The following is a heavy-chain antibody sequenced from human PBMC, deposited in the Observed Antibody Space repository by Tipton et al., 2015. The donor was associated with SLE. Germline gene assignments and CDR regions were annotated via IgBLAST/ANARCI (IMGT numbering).Heavy chain of an antibody. CDR1: GGSISSSSYY. CDR2: IYYSGST. CDR3: ATAGNEFGSSSGFDY. D-gene: IGHD6-6*01. J-gene: IGHJ4*02. V-gene: IGHV4-39*07. Sequence: TLSLTCAVSGGSISSSSYYWGWIRQPPGKGLEWIGSIYYSGSTYYNPSLKSRVTISVDTSKNQFSLKLSSVTAADTAVYYCATAGNEFGSSSGFDYWGQGTLVTVSS.